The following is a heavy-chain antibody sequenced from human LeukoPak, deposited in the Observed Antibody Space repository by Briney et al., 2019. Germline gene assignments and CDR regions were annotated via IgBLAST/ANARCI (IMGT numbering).Heavy chain of an antibody. J-gene: IGHJ4*02. V-gene: IGHV1-18*01. CDR2: ISAYNGNT. D-gene: IGHD3-22*01. CDR1: GYTFTTYG. Sequence: GASVKVSCKASGYTFTTYGISWVRQAPGQGLEWMGWISAYNGNTNYAQKLQGRVTMTTDTSTSTAYMELRSLRSDDTAVYYCARAYYDSSGYYSFGFWGQGTLVTVSS. CDR3: ARAYYDSSGYYSFGF.